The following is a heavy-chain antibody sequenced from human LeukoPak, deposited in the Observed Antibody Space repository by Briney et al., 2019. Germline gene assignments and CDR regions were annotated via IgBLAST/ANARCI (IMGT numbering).Heavy chain of an antibody. V-gene: IGHV3-7*03. J-gene: IGHJ4*02. D-gene: IGHD3-3*01. CDR2: IKLDGSEK. CDR3: ARDQYDTWSRRGNFDS. Sequence: AGGSLRLSCVASGFTFGKYWMSWVRQAPGKGLEWVANIKLDGSEKNYVDSVKGRFTISRDNTKNSPYLQMNSLRAEDTAVFYCARDQYDTWSRRGNFDSWGQGTLVIVSS. CDR1: GFTFGKYW.